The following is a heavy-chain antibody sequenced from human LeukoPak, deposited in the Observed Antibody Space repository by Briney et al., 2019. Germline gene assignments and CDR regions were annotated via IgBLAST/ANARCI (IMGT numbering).Heavy chain of an antibody. Sequence: PSETLSLTCSVSGYSINSAYYWGWIRQPPGKGLEWIGNLFPGLSTEHNPSLKGRVTIFLDTSKNIFSLRLTSVTAADTALYFCAGMTTGIRGRRFDSWGQGALVTVSS. CDR1: GYSINSAYY. CDR2: LFPGLST. D-gene: IGHD3-10*01. V-gene: IGHV4-38-2*01. J-gene: IGHJ4*02. CDR3: AGMTTGIRGRRFDS.